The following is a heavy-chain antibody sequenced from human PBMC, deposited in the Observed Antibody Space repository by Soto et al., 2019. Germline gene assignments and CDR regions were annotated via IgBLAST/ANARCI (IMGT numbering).Heavy chain of an antibody. CDR2: IRSKANSYAT. V-gene: IGHV3-73*01. CDR3: TRHGPPRDIVVVVAAPNDAFDI. CDR1: GFTFSGSA. Sequence: GGSLRLSCAASGFTFSGSAMHWVRQASGKGLEWVGRIRSKANSYATAYAASVKGRFTIPRDDSKNTAYLQMNSLKTEDTAVYYCTRHGPPRDIVVVVAAPNDAFDIWGQGTMVTVSS. J-gene: IGHJ3*02. D-gene: IGHD2-15*01.